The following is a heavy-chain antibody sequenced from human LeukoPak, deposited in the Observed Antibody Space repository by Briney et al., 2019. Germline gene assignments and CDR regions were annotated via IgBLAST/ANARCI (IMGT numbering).Heavy chain of an antibody. CDR3: ARDFIFGSAADEFYYYYGMDV. CDR1: GYTFTGYY. J-gene: IGHJ6*02. D-gene: IGHD3-3*02. Sequence: ASVKVSCKASGYTFTGYYMHWVRQAPGQGLEWMGWINPNSGGTNYAQKFQGRVTMTRDTSISTAHMELSRLRSDDTAVYYCARDFIFGSAADEFYYYYGMDVWGQGTTVTVSS. CDR2: INPNSGGT. V-gene: IGHV1-2*02.